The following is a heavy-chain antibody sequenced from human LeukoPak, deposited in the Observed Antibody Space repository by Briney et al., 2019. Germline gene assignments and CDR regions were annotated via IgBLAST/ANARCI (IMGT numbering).Heavy chain of an antibody. J-gene: IGHJ6*03. Sequence: GESLKISCKGSGYSFTSYWIGWVRQMPGKGLEWMGIIYPGDSDTRYSPSFQGQVTISADKSISTAYLQWSSLKASDTAMYYRARGATLVDYYYYMDVWGKGTTVTVSS. CDR1: GYSFTSYW. V-gene: IGHV5-51*01. CDR2: IYPGDSDT. D-gene: IGHD1-26*01. CDR3: ARGATLVDYYYYMDV.